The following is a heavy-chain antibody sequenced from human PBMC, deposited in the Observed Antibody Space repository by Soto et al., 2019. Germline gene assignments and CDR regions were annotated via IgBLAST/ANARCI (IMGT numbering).Heavy chain of an antibody. D-gene: IGHD1-1*01. Sequence: EVHLVESGGGLVQPGGSLRLSCAASGFTFSSHWMTWVRQTPGKGLEWVASINLDGSETYYVDSVTGRFTISRDNAKDSLHLQMSSLRLEDTAVYFCTRGILTGLDYFDYWGQGTQVIVSS. CDR3: TRGILTGLDYFDY. CDR2: INLDGSET. J-gene: IGHJ4*02. V-gene: IGHV3-7*04. CDR1: GFTFSSHW.